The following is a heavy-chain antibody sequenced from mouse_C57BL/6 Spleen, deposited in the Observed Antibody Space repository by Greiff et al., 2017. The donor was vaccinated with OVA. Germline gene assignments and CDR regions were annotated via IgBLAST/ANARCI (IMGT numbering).Heavy chain of an antibody. CDR2: IRSKSSNYAT. J-gene: IGHJ4*01. D-gene: IGHD1-1*01. V-gene: IGHV10-3*01. CDR1: GFTFNTYA. CDR3: VREDYGSSYTYSYYAMDY. Sequence: EVKVVESGGGLVQPKGSLKLSCAASGFTFNTYAMHWDRQAPGKGLEWVARIRSKSSNYATYYADSVKDRFTISRDDSQSMLYLQMNNLKTEDTAMYYCVREDYGSSYTYSYYAMDYWGQGTSVTVSS.